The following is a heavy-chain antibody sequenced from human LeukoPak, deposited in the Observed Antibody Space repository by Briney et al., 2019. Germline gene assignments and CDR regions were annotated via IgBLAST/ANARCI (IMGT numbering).Heavy chain of an antibody. D-gene: IGHD4-17*01. Sequence: GASVKVSCKASGYTFTSYAISWVRQAPGQGLEWMGRIIPILGIANYAQKFQGRVTITADKSTSTAYMELSSLRSEDTAVYYCAYDNYGDYPIDYWGQGTLVTVSS. CDR1: GYTFTSYA. V-gene: IGHV1-69*04. CDR3: AYDNYGDYPIDY. CDR2: IIPILGIA. J-gene: IGHJ4*02.